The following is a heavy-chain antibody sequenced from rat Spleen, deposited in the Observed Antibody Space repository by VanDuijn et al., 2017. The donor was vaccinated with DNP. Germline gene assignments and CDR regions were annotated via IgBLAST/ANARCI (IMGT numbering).Heavy chain of an antibody. J-gene: IGHJ1*01. CDR1: GFTFSNYY. CDR3: TRDSGDWYFDF. V-gene: IGHV5-27*01. CDR2: ITNSGGST. Sequence: EVQLVESDGGLVQPGRSLKLSCAASGFTFSNYYMAWVRQAPTKGLEWVASITNSGGSTYYRDSVKGRFTISRANSKSTLNRPMDSMRSEDTATYYGTRDSGDWYFDFWGPGTMVTVSS. D-gene: IGHD1-1*01.